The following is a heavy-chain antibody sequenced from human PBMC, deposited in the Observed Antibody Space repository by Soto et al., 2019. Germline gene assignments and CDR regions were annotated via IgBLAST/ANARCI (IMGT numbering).Heavy chain of an antibody. V-gene: IGHV4-4*02. CDR1: GGSISSSNW. CDR3: ARGAGTEDDFYYYYGMDV. CDR2: IYHGGST. D-gene: IGHD6-19*01. Sequence: PSETLSLTCAVSGGSISSSNWWSWVRQPPGKGLEWIGEIYHGGSTNYNPSLKSRVTVSVDKSKNQFSLKLSSVTAADTAVYYCARGAGTEDDFYYYYGMDVWGQGTTVTVS. J-gene: IGHJ6*02.